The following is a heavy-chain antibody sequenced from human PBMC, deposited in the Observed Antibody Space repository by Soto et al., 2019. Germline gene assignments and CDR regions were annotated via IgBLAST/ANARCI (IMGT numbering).Heavy chain of an antibody. V-gene: IGHV3-30*18. D-gene: IGHD1-20*01. CDR1: GFTFSSYG. J-gene: IGHJ4*02. Sequence: GGSLRLSCAASGFTFSSYGMHWVRQAPGKGLEWVAVISYDGSNKYYADSVKGRFTISRDNSKNTLYLQMNSLRAEDTAVYYCAKASALITGTFDYWGQGTLVTVSS. CDR2: ISYDGSNK. CDR3: AKASALITGTFDY.